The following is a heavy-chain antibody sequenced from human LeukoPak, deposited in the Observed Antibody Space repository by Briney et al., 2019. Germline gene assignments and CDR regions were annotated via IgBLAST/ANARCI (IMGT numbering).Heavy chain of an antibody. J-gene: IGHJ4*02. D-gene: IGHD6-6*01. CDR1: GYTFTSYG. CDR3: ARVWVAGGPRLTDFDY. Sequence: ASVKVSCKASGYTFTSYGISWVRQAPGQGLEWMGWISAYNGNTNYAQKLQGRVTMTTDTSTGTAYMELRSLRSDDTAVYYCARVWVAGGPRLTDFDYWGQGTLVTVSS. CDR2: ISAYNGNT. V-gene: IGHV1-18*01.